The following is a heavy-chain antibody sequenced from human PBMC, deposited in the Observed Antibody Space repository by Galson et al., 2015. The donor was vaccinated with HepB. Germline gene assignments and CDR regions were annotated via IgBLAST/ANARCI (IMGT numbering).Heavy chain of an antibody. J-gene: IGHJ6*02. Sequence: SLRLSCAASGFTFSSYALHWVRQAPGKGLEWVAVISYDGRNKNYAGSVKGRFTISRDESRNTLHLQMNSLRAEDTAIYYCARDKDPSRSWVDGLIYYGLAVWGQGTTVTVSS. V-gene: IGHV3-30*04. CDR3: ARDKDPSRSWVDGLIYYGLAV. CDR1: GFTFSSYA. D-gene: IGHD6-13*01. CDR2: ISYDGRNK.